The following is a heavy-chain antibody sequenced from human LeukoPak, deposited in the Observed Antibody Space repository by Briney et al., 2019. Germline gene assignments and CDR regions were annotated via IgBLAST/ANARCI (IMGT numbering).Heavy chain of an antibody. CDR2: ISGSGGST. CDR1: GFMFSNYA. Sequence: GGSLRLSCAASGFMFSNYAMSWVRQAPGKGLEWVSAISGSGGSTYYADSVKGRSTISRDNSKNTLYLQMNSLRAEDTAVYYCAKDLPYYDILTGYSPDYFDYWGQGTLVTVSS. V-gene: IGHV3-23*01. CDR3: AKDLPYYDILTGYSPDYFDY. J-gene: IGHJ4*02. D-gene: IGHD3-9*01.